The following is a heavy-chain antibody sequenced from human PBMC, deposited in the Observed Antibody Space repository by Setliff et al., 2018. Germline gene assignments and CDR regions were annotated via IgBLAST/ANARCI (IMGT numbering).Heavy chain of an antibody. CDR1: GSAISSGHY. CDR3: VRMSGFLYMDV. CDR2: IYASWST. Sequence: SETLSLTCAVSGSAISSGHYWGWIRQPAGKGPEWIGHIYASWSTNYNPSLKSRVTISLDTSKNQFSLKLSSVTAADTAVYYCVRMSGFLYMDVWRKGTTVTVSS. J-gene: IGHJ6*03. D-gene: IGHD3-3*01. V-gene: IGHV4-61*09.